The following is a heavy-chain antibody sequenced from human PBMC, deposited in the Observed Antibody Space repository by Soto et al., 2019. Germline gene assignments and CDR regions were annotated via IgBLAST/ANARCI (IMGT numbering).Heavy chain of an antibody. CDR2: INPGNGNT. CDR3: ARGGYFDSSNYLAY. CDR1: GYIFTSYG. J-gene: IGHJ4*02. D-gene: IGHD3-22*01. Sequence: GASVKVSCKASGYIFTSYGINWVRQAPGRGLEWMGWINPGNGNTKYSQQFQGRVIIDRDTSASTAYMELSSLRSEDTAVYYCARGGYFDSSNYLAYWGLGTLVTVSS. V-gene: IGHV1-3*01.